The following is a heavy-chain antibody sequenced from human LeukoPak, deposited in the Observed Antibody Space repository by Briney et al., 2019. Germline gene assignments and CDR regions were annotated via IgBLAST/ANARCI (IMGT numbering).Heavy chain of an antibody. CDR1: EFTLRSHS. Sequence: GGSLRLSCAASEFTLRSHSVNWVRQAPGKGLEWVSFFSGETNATYYADSVKGRFIVAGDNAQNSVYLHMHNLRAEDTAVYYCARDRNYCSSASYKGGPYYYFYDYMDVWGKGTTITVSS. CDR3: ARDRNYCSSASYKGGPYYYFYDYMDV. V-gene: IGHV3-21*06. CDR2: FSGETNAT. D-gene: IGHD2-2*01. J-gene: IGHJ6*03.